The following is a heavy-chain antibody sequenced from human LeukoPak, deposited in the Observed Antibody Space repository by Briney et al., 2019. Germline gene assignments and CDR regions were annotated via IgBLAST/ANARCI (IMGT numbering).Heavy chain of an antibody. D-gene: IGHD5-18*01. CDR3: AKDHQRGYSRMDV. CDR1: GFTFSNYG. CDR2: IRFDGSNP. Sequence: GGSLRLSCAASGFTFSNYGMHWVRQAPGKGLKWVAFIRFDGSNPKYADSVKGRLIISRDNSKSTLFVQMNSLRAEDTAVYFCAKDHQRGYSRMDVWGKGTMVFVSS. V-gene: IGHV3-30*02. J-gene: IGHJ6*03.